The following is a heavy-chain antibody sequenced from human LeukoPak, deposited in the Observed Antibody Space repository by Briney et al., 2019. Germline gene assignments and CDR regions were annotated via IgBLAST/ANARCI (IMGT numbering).Heavy chain of an antibody. CDR2: ISGSGVST. D-gene: IGHD3-10*01. V-gene: IGHV3-23*01. J-gene: IGHJ4*02. CDR3: AKDPGYYGSGSFAD. CDR1: GFTFSSYA. Sequence: GGSLRLSCAASGFTFSSYAMNWVRQAPGKGLEWVSAISGSGVSTYYADSVKGRFTISRDNSKNTLYLQMNSLRAGDTAVYYCAKDPGYYGSGSFADWGQGTLVTVSS.